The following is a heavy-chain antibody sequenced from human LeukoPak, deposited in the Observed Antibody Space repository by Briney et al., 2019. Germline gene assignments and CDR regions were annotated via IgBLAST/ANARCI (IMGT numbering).Heavy chain of an antibody. Sequence: SETLSLTCTVSGGSISSSSYCWGWIRQPPGKGLEWIGTIYYSGSTYYNPSLKSRVTISVDTSKNQFSLKLSSVTAADTAVYYCARGGYYDILTGYYTYYFDYWGQGTLVTVSS. CDR2: IYYSGST. CDR3: ARGGYYDILTGYYTYYFDY. V-gene: IGHV4-39*07. CDR1: GGSISSSSYC. D-gene: IGHD3-9*01. J-gene: IGHJ4*02.